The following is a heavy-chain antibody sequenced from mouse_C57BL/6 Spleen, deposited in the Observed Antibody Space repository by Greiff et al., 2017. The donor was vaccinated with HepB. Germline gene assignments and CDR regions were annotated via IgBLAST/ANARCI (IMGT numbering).Heavy chain of an antibody. J-gene: IGHJ1*03. CDR3: ARRDYYGSSHWYFDV. V-gene: IGHV3-8*01. Sequence: EVKLVESGPGLAKPSQPLSLTCSVTGYSITSDYWNWIRKFPGNKLEYMGYISYSGSTYYNPSLKSRISITRDTSKNQYYLQLNSVTTEDTATYYCARRDYYGSSHWYFDVWGTGTTVTVSS. D-gene: IGHD1-1*01. CDR2: ISYSGST. CDR1: GYSITSDY.